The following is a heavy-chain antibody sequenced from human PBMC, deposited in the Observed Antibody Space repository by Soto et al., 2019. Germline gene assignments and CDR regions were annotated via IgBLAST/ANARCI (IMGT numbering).Heavy chain of an antibody. Sequence: GGSLTHSCAASGFTFSSYGMSGVGQAPGKGLEWVSAISGSGGSTYYADSVKGRFTISRDNSKNTLYLQMNSLRAEDTAVYYCAKGGMTIFGVVMMGKYYFDYWGQGTLVTVSS. J-gene: IGHJ4*02. CDR2: ISGSGGST. CDR3: AKGGMTIFGVVMMGKYYFDY. D-gene: IGHD3-3*01. CDR1: GFTFSSYG. V-gene: IGHV3-23*01.